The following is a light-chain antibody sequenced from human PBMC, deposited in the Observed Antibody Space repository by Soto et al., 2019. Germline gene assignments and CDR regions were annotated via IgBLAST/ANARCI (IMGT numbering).Light chain of an antibody. CDR1: QSVSSSY. CDR3: QHYGSSPT. V-gene: IGKV3-20*01. J-gene: IGKJ2*01. CDR2: GAS. Sequence: EIVLTQFPGTLSLSPGERATLSCRASQSVSSSYLAWFQQKPGQAPRLLIYGASSRATGIPDRFSGRGSGTDFTLTISRLEPGDFAVYYCQHYGSSPTFGQGAKLEIK.